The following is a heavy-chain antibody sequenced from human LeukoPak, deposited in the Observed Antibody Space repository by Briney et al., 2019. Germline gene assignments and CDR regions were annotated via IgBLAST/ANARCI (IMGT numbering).Heavy chain of an antibody. D-gene: IGHD3-3*01. CDR3: ARRSAGRLIWSGYYNGWFDP. V-gene: IGHV4-39*07. Sequence: PSETLSLTCTVSGGSISSSSHYWGWIRQPPGKGLEWIGSIYFSGSTDYNPSLKSRVSISIDTSKNQFSLKLSSVTAADTAVYYCARRSAGRLIWSGYYNGWFDPWGQGTLVTVSS. CDR2: IYFSGST. J-gene: IGHJ5*02. CDR1: GGSISSSSHY.